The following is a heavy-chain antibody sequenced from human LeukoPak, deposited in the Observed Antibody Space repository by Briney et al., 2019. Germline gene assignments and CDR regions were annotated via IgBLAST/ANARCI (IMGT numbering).Heavy chain of an antibody. CDR1: GYTFTGYY. J-gene: IGHJ4*02. D-gene: IGHD2-2*01. CDR2: IIPILGIA. Sequence: SVKVSCKASGYTFTGYYMHWVRQAPGQGLEWMGRIIPILGIANYAQKFQGRVTITADKSTSTAYMELSSLRSEDTAVYYCARDEVVVPIYFDYWGQGTLVTVSS. V-gene: IGHV1-69*04. CDR3: ARDEVVVPIYFDY.